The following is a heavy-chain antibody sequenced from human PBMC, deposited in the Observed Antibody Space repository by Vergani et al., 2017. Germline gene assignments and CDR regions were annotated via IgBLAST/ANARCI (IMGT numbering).Heavy chain of an antibody. CDR3: TSRVTAAGGLDY. J-gene: IGHJ4*02. V-gene: IGHV3-21*02. D-gene: IGHD6-13*01. CDR1: GFTFTNHT. Sequence: EVQLVESGGGLVKPGGSLRLSCAGSGFTFTNHTMTWVRQAPGKGLEWVSSISSTGAYIHYADSVKGRFTISRDNPKKSLFLQLNSLRDEDTAVYYSTSRVTAAGGLDYWGQGALVTVAS. CDR2: ISSTGAYI.